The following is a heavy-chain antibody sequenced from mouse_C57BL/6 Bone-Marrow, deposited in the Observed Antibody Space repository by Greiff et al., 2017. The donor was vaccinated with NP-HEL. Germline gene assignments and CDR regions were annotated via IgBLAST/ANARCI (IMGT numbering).Heavy chain of an antibody. J-gene: IGHJ4*01. V-gene: IGHV1-4*01. CDR2: INPSSGYT. CDR3: ARYIYYYGSSPHYYAMDY. Sequence: QVQLQQSGAELARPGASVKMSCKASGYTFTSYTMHWVNQRPGQGLEWIGYINPSSGYTKYNQKFKDKATLTADKSSSTAYMQLSSLTSEDSAVYYCARYIYYYGSSPHYYAMDYWGQGTSVTVSS. D-gene: IGHD1-1*01. CDR1: GYTFTSYT.